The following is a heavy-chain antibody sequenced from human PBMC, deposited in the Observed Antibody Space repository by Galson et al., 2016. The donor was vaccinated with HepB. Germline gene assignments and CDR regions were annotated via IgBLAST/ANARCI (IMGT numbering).Heavy chain of an antibody. V-gene: IGHV1-2*02. CDR3: ARDRRSTRNDYYHYGMDV. Sequence: SVKVSCKASGYTFTDYYIHWVRRAPGQGLEWIGWINPHSGGTNSAQKFQGRVIMTRDTSISSAYMEVSRLRSDDTAVYYCARDRRSTRNDYYHYGMDVWGQGTTVSVSS. CDR2: INPHSGGT. J-gene: IGHJ6*02. CDR1: GYTFTDYY. D-gene: IGHD1-14*01.